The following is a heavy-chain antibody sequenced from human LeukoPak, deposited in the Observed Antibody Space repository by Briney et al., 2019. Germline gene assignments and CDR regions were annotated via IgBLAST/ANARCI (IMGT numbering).Heavy chain of an antibody. CDR2: INSDGSST. CDR3: ARGYYDSSGEGGSGGVDY. CDR1: GFTFSSYW. D-gene: IGHD3-22*01. Sequence: GGSLRLSCAASGFTFSSYWMHWVRQAPGKGLVWVSRINSDGSSTSYADSVKGRLTISRDNAKNTLYLQMNSLRAEDTAVYYCARGYYDSSGEGGSGGVDYWGQGTLVTVSS. V-gene: IGHV3-74*01. J-gene: IGHJ4*02.